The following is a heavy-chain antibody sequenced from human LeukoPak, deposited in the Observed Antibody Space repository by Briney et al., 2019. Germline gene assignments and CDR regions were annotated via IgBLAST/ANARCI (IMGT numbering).Heavy chain of an antibody. CDR3: ARDHVPAYSSGWYPDY. CDR2: INPSGGST. V-gene: IGHV1-46*01. Sequence: ASVKVSCKASGGTFSSYAISWVRQAPGQGLEWMGIINPSGGSTSYAQKFQGRVTMTRDTSTSTVYMELSSLRSEDTAVYYCARDHVPAYSSGWYPDYWGQGTLVTVSS. D-gene: IGHD6-19*01. CDR1: GGTFSSYA. J-gene: IGHJ4*02.